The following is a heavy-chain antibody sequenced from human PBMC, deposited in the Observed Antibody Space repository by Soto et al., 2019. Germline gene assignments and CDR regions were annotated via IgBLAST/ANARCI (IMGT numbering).Heavy chain of an antibody. CDR1: GFTFSVSS. Sequence: PGGSLRLSCAASGFTFSVSSVHLVRQASGKGLEWVGGIRNKANSYATAYAASVRVTITIYRDDYKTTAFVNIISLNVEDRAVSYCMRHTHADLLHSWGQGTLVTVSS. V-gene: IGHV3-73*01. CDR3: MRHTHADLLHS. D-gene: IGHD2-8*01. J-gene: IGHJ4*02. CDR2: IRNKANSYAT.